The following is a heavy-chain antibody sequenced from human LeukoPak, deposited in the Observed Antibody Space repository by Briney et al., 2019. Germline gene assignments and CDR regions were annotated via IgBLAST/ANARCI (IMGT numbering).Heavy chain of an antibody. Sequence: QAGGSLRLSCAVSGFTFSNYAMSWVRQAPGEGLEWVSAISGNGGSTYYADSVKGRFTISRDNSKNTLYLQMNSLRAEDTAVYYCAKISGNCSGGSCYYWGQGTLVTVSS. CDR3: AKISGNCSGGSCYY. CDR2: ISGNGGST. CDR1: GFTFSNYA. J-gene: IGHJ4*02. V-gene: IGHV3-23*01. D-gene: IGHD2-15*01.